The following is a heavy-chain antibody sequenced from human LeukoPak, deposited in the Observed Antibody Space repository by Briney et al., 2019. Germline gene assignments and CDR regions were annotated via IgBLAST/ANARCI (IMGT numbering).Heavy chain of an antibody. CDR2: IYDSGST. CDR3: ASHYGP. CDR1: GGSIRSSYYY. Sequence: PSETLSLTCTVSGGSIRSSYYYWGWIRQPPGKGLEWIGSIYDSGSTYYNPSLKSRVTISVDTSKNQFSLKLNSVTASDTAVYYCASHYGPWGQGTLVTVSS. D-gene: IGHD3-10*01. J-gene: IGHJ5*02. V-gene: IGHV4-39*01.